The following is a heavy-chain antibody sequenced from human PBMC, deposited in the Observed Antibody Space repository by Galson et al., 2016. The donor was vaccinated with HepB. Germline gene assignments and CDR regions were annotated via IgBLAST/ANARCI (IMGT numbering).Heavy chain of an antibody. V-gene: IGHV1-8*01. CDR2: MNPNSGNT. CDR3: ARGSYRSGWHVVDY. CDR1: GHTFTSYD. J-gene: IGHJ4*02. D-gene: IGHD6-19*01. Sequence: SVKVSCKASGHTFTSYDINWVRQATGQGLEWMGWMNPNSGNTGYAQKFQGRVTMTRNTSISTAYMELTSLRSEDTAVYYCARGSYRSGWHVVDYWGQGTLVTVSS.